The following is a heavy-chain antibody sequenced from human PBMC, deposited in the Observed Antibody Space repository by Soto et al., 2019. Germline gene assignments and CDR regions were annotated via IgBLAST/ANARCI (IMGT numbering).Heavy chain of an antibody. V-gene: IGHV4-34*01. CDR1: GGSFSGYQ. D-gene: IGHD3-10*01. CDR2: INDSGNI. CDR3: ARGLILWFGELSRRGGYYYCMDV. Sequence: QVQLQQWGAGLLKPSETLSLTCAVYGGSFSGYQWSWIRQTPGKGLEWIGEINDSGNINYNPSLKSRVTIFIDTPKTQISLKLSSVTAADTAVYYCARGLILWFGELSRRGGYYYCMDVWGKGTTVIVSS. J-gene: IGHJ6*03.